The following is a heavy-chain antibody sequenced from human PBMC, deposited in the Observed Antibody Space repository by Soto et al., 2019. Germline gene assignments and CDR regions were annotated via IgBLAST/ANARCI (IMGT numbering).Heavy chain of an antibody. V-gene: IGHV3-21*01. CDR2: ISSSSSYI. Sequence: GGSLRLSCAASGFTFSTYSMNWVRQAPGKGLEWVSSISSSSSYIYYADSVKGRFTISRDNAKNSLYLQMNSLRAEDTAVYYCAKDLGSSGYYGGPGDYWGQGTLVTVSS. CDR1: GFTFSTYS. D-gene: IGHD3-22*01. J-gene: IGHJ4*02. CDR3: AKDLGSSGYYGGPGDY.